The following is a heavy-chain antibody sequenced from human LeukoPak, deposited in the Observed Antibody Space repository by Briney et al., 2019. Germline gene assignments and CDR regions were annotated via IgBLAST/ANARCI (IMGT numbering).Heavy chain of an antibody. Sequence: SETLSLTCAVSGYSISSGYYWGCIRPPPGKGLEWIGSIYQSGSTYYNPSTKSRVTISGDTTKNKLYLKLSSVTAAETAVYYCARTDYGDYVAFDIWGQGTMVTVSS. CDR3: ARTDYGDYVAFDI. CDR1: GYSISSGYY. V-gene: IGHV4-38-2*01. D-gene: IGHD4-17*01. CDR2: IYQSGST. J-gene: IGHJ3*02.